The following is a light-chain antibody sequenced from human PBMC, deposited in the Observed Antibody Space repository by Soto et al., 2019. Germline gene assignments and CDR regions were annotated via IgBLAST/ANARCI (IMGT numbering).Light chain of an antibody. J-gene: IGKJ4*01. CDR1: QSLLSGADNKDY. V-gene: IGKV4-1*01. CDR2: WAY. CDR3: LQHYSAPLP. Sequence: DILMTQSPDSLAVSLGERVTINCKSSQSLLSGADNKDYLAWSQQKPGQPPKLLIYWAYIRALVVPDRFTGSGSGTDFTLTINSLQPEDVAVYFFLQHYSAPLPFVGGTKLEI.